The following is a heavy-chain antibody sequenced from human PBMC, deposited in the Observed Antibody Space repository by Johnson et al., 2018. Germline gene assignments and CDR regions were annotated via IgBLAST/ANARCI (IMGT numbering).Heavy chain of an antibody. J-gene: IGHJ6*03. CDR3: ASYPDYYYYYMDV. CDR1: GFSFDDYA. Sequence: VQLVESGGGLVQPGRSLRLSCAASGFSFDDYAMHWVRQAPGKGLEWVSGISGSGGSTYYADPGKGRFTISRDKSKNTLYLQMNSLRAEDTAVYYCASYPDYYYYYMDVWGKGTTVTVSS. V-gene: IGHV3-23*04. D-gene: IGHD3-16*01. CDR2: ISGSGGST.